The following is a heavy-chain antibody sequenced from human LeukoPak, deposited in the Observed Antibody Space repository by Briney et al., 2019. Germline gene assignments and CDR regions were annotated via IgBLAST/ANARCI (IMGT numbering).Heavy chain of an antibody. V-gene: IGHV4-59*01. Sequence: PSETLSLTCTVSGGSISSYYWSWIRQPPGKGLEWIGDIYYSGSTNYNPSLKSRVTILVDTSKNQFSLKLSSVTAADTAVYYCARGVAYCGGDCYLPAEYYYYGMDVWGQGTTVTVSS. CDR2: IYYSGST. J-gene: IGHJ6*02. CDR3: ARGVAYCGGDCYLPAEYYYYGMDV. CDR1: GGSISSYY. D-gene: IGHD2-21*02.